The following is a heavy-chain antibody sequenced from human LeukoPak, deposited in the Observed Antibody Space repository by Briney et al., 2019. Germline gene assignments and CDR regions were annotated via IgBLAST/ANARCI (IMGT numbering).Heavy chain of an antibody. Sequence: GGSLRLSCAASGFTFSSYAMSWVRQAPGKGLEWISYISSSSITLNYADSVKGRFTISRDNAKNLVFLHMNSLRDEDTAVYYCARSGNYYDTSGLLYWGQGALVIVSS. CDR2: ISSSSITL. CDR1: GFTFSSYA. V-gene: IGHV3-48*02. J-gene: IGHJ4*02. CDR3: ARSGNYYDTSGLLY. D-gene: IGHD3-22*01.